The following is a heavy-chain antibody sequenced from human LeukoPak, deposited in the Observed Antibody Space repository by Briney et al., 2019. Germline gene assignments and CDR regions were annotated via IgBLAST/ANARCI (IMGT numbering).Heavy chain of an antibody. CDR1: GFTFSDYY. Sequence: PGGSLRLSGAASGFTFSDYYMSWIRQAPGKGLEWVLYISSSSSYTNYADSVKGRFTISRDNAKNSLYLQMNSLRAEDTAVYYCARQMTTVTTAFDYWGQGTLVTVSS. D-gene: IGHD4-17*01. CDR3: ARQMTTVTTAFDY. J-gene: IGHJ4*02. CDR2: ISSSSSYT. V-gene: IGHV3-11*06.